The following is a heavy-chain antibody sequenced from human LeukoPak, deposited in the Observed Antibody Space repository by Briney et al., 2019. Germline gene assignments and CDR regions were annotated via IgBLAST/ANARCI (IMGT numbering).Heavy chain of an antibody. CDR3: ARVGIAAAGTGDY. D-gene: IGHD6-13*01. J-gene: IGHJ4*02. Sequence: ASVKVSCKASGGTFSSYAISWVRQAPGQGLEWMGGIIPIFGTANYAQKFQGRVTITADESTSTAYMELSSLRSEDTAVYYCARVGIAAAGTGDYWGQGTLVTVSS. CDR1: GGTFSSYA. CDR2: IIPIFGTA. V-gene: IGHV1-69*13.